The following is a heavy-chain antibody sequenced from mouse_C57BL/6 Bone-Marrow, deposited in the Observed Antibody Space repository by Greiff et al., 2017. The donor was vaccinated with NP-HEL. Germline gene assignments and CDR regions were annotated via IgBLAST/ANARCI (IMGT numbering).Heavy chain of an antibody. V-gene: IGHV1-64*01. D-gene: IGHD2-4*01. CDR2: IHPNSGST. CDR3: ARWVFYYDYDYFDY. CDR1: GYTFTSYW. Sequence: VQLQQPGAELVKPGASVKLSCKASGYTFTSYWMHWVKQRPGQGLEWIGMIHPNSGSTNYNEKFKSKVTLTVDKSSSTAYMQLSSLTSEDSAVYYCARWVFYYDYDYFDYWGKGTTLTVSS. J-gene: IGHJ2*01.